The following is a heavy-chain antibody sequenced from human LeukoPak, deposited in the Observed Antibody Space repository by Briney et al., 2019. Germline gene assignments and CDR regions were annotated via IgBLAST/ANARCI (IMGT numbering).Heavy chain of an antibody. CDR2: ISSSSSYI. CDR1: GFTFSSYS. D-gene: IGHD2-15*01. CDR3: AGEKVVAATLSPNWFDP. Sequence: PGGSLRLSCAASGFTFSSYSMNWVRQAPGKGLEWVSSISSSSSYIYYADSVKGRFTISRDNAKNSLYLQMNSLRAEDTAVYYCAGEKVVAATLSPNWFDPWGQGTLVTVSS. J-gene: IGHJ5*02. V-gene: IGHV3-21*01.